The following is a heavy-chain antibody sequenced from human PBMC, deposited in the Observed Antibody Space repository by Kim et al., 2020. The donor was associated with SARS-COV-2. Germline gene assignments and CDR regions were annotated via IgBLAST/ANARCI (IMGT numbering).Heavy chain of an antibody. CDR2: IIPIFGTA. CDR1: GGTFSSYA. J-gene: IGHJ6*02. Sequence: SVKVSCKASGGTFSSYAISWVRQAPGQGLEWMGGIIPIFGTANYAQKFQGRVTITADESTSTAYMELSSLRSEDTAVYYCAAGQGYCSGGSCYSDYYSYGMDVWGQGTTVTVSS. V-gene: IGHV1-69*13. CDR3: AAGQGYCSGGSCYSDYYSYGMDV. D-gene: IGHD2-15*01.